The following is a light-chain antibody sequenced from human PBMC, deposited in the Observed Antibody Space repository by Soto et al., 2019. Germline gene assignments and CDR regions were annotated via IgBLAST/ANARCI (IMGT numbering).Light chain of an antibody. V-gene: IGKV3-15*01. CDR1: QSVGGN. CDR2: AAS. Sequence: MTQSPATLSVSPGGRATLPCRASQSVGGNLAWYQQKHGQAPRLLLYAASTRAAAIPARFSGSGSGTEFTLTIDSLQSEDFAVYYCQQYNYWPYTFXQGTKADIK. CDR3: QQYNYWPYT. J-gene: IGKJ2*01.